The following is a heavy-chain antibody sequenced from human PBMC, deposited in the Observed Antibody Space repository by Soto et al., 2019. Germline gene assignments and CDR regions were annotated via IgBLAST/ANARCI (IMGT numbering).Heavy chain of an antibody. V-gene: IGHV3-53*01. CDR3: ARDRVESGYPEYFQH. Sequence: EVQLVESGGGLIRPGGSLRLSCADSGFTVSSNYMSWVRQAPGTGLEWVSVIYSGGSTYYADSVKGRFTISRDNSKNTLYLQMNSLRAEDTAVYYCARDRVESGYPEYFQHWGQGTLVTVSS. CDR2: IYSGGST. CDR1: GFTVSSNY. J-gene: IGHJ1*01. D-gene: IGHD3-22*01.